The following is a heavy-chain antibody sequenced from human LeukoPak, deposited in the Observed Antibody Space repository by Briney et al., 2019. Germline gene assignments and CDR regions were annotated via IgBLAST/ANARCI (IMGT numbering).Heavy chain of an antibody. CDR3: ARVRLSSSADDPYGMDV. Sequence: ASVKVSCKASGYTFTGYYMHWVRQAPGQGLEWMGWMNPNSGNTGYAQKFQGRVTMTRNTSISTAYMELSSLRSEDTAVYYCARVRLSSSADDPYGMDVWGQGTTVTVSS. CDR2: MNPNSGNT. D-gene: IGHD6-13*01. J-gene: IGHJ6*02. CDR1: GYTFTGYY. V-gene: IGHV1-8*02.